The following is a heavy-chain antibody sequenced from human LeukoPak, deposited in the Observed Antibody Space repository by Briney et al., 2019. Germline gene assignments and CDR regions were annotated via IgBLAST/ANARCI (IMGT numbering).Heavy chain of an antibody. Sequence: GGSLRLSCSASGFTFSSYDMHWLRQGTGKGLEWVSAIGTAGDTYYPGSVKGRFTTSRENAKNSLYLQMNSLRVGDTGVYYCAWGWGWCTFDIWGQGTMVTVSS. J-gene: IGHJ3*02. D-gene: IGHD2-8*01. CDR1: GFTFSSYD. CDR2: IGTAGDT. V-gene: IGHV3-13*04. CDR3: AWGWGWCTFDI.